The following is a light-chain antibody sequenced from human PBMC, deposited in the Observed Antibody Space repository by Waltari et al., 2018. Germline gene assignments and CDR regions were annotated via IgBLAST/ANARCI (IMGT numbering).Light chain of an antibody. CDR3: MQALQTPYT. CDR1: QSLLHSNGYNY. J-gene: IGKJ2*01. V-gene: IGKV2-28*01. Sequence: DIVMTQSPLSLSVTPGEVASLPCRSSQSLLHSNGYNYLDWYLQKPGQSPQLLIYLGSNRASGVPDRFSGSASGTDFTLKISRVEAEDVGVYYCMQALQTPYTFGQGTKLEIK. CDR2: LGS.